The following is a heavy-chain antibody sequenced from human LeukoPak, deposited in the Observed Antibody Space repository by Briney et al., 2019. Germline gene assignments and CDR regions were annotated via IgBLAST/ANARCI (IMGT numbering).Heavy chain of an antibody. V-gene: IGHV3-30-3*01. Sequence: GGSLRPSCAASGFTFSSYAMHWVRQAPGKGLEWVAVISYDGSNKYYADSVKGRFTISRDNSKNTLYLQMNSLRAEDTAVYYCARASRAFIYYYGMDVWGQGTTVTVSS. CDR1: GFTFSSYA. CDR2: ISYDGSNK. J-gene: IGHJ6*02. D-gene: IGHD1-26*01. CDR3: ARASRAFIYYYGMDV.